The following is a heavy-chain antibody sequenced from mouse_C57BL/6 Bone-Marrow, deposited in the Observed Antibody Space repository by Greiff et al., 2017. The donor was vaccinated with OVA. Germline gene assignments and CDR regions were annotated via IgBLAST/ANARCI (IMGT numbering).Heavy chain of an antibody. Sequence: EVQLVESGGGLVQPGGSLKLSCAASGFTFSDYYMYWVRQTPEKRLEWVAYISNGGGSTYYPDTVKGRFTISRDNAKNTLYLQMSRLKSEDTAMYYCARRIPRYAMDYWGQGTSVTVSS. J-gene: IGHJ4*01. CDR2: ISNGGGST. CDR1: GFTFSDYY. V-gene: IGHV5-12*01. CDR3: ARRIPRYAMDY.